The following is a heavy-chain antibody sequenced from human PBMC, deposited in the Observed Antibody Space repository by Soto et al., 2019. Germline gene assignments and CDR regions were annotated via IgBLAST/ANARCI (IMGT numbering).Heavy chain of an antibody. Sequence: LTCVGSGDTVSLNSVAWNWVRPSPARCLEWLGRTYYRSRWYGDYAVSVRSLLDINADTSKNQVSLQLNSVTPEDTAVYYCARSEEDSDYYYYGMDVWGQGTTVTVSS. CDR3: ARSEEDSDYYYYGMDV. D-gene: IGHD2-15*01. CDR1: GDTVSLNSVA. J-gene: IGHJ6*02. V-gene: IGHV6-1*01. CDR2: TYYRSRWYG.